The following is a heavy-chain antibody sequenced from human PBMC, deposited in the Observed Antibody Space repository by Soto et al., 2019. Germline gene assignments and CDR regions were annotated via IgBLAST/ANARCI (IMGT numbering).Heavy chain of an antibody. V-gene: IGHV4-61*08. CDR2: IYYSGST. D-gene: IGHD1-20*01. CDR1: GGSISSGDYY. CDR3: ARYNYNYYFYYMDV. J-gene: IGHJ6*03. Sequence: SETLSLTCTVSGGSISSGDYYWSWIRQPPGKGLEWIGYIYYSGSTHYNPSLKSRVTISVDTSKNQFSLKLSSVTAADTVVYYCARYNYNYYFYYMDVWGKGTTVTVSS.